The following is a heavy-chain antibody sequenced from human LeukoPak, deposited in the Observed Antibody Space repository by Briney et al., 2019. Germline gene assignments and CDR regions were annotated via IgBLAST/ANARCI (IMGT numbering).Heavy chain of an antibody. J-gene: IGHJ4*02. CDR1: GGSISGYY. CDR2: VHDSGTT. D-gene: IGHD3-22*01. V-gene: IGHV4-59*01. Sequence: SSETLSLTCTVSGGSISGYYWSWIRQPPGKGLEWIGYVHDSGTTNYNPSLKSRVTMSVDTSKNQLSLKVTFVTAADTAVYYCARDYYDSSGYFVFGPDYWGQGALVTVSS. CDR3: ARDYYDSSGYFVFGPDY.